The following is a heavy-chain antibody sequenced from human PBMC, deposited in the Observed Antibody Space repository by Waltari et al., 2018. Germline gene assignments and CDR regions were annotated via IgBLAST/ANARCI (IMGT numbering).Heavy chain of an antibody. CDR3: ARAPRGYYYGMDV. CDR2: IYSGGST. Sequence: EVQLVESGGGLIQPGGSLRLSCAASGFTVSSNYMSWVRQAPGKGLEWVSVIYSGGSTYYGDSVKGRFTISRDNSKNTLYLQMNSLRAEDTAVYYCARAPRGYYYGMDVWGQGTTVTVSS. J-gene: IGHJ6*02. CDR1: GFTVSSNY. V-gene: IGHV3-53*01.